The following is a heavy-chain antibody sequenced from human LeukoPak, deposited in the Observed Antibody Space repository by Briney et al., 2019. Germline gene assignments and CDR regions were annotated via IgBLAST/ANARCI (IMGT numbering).Heavy chain of an antibody. CDR1: GFTFSSYW. D-gene: IGHD3-16*02. CDR3: ARDLRLRLGEFSFPDY. V-gene: IGHV3-74*01. CDR2: INSDGSST. Sequence: GRSPRLSCAASGFTFSSYWMHWVRQAPGKGLVWVSRINSDGSSTSYADSVKGRFTISRDNSKNTLYLQMNSLRAEDTAVYYCARDLRLRLGEFSFPDYWGQGTLVTVSS. J-gene: IGHJ4*02.